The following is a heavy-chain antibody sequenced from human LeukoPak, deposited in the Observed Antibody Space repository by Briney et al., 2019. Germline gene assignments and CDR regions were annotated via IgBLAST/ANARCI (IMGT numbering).Heavy chain of an antibody. J-gene: IGHJ4*02. CDR1: GGSISSTNW. Sequence: PSETLSLTCAVSGGSISSTNWWSWVRQSPGMGLEWIGEIYHSGVTDYNPSLKSRVSIFLDNSKNQFSLKLTSVTAADTAVYYCARDQYDSSGYFLGNDYWGQGILVTVSS. D-gene: IGHD3-22*01. V-gene: IGHV4-4*02. CDR3: ARDQYDSSGYFLGNDY. CDR2: IYHSGVT.